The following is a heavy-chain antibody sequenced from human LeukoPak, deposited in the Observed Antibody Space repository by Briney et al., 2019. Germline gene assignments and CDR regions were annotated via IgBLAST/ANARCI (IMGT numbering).Heavy chain of an antibody. CDR2: INHSGST. Sequence: SETLSLTCAVYGGSFSGYYWSWIRQPPGKGLERIGEINHSGSTNYNPSLKSRVTISVDTSKNQFSLKLSSVTAADTAVYYCASLVYYYYGMDVWGQGTTVTVSS. CDR3: ASLVYYYYGMDV. J-gene: IGHJ6*02. D-gene: IGHD2-8*02. V-gene: IGHV4-34*01. CDR1: GGSFSGYY.